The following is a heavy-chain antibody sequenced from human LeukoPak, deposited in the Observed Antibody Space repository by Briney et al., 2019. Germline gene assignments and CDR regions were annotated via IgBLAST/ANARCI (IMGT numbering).Heavy chain of an antibody. D-gene: IGHD1-1*01. CDR3: ARDGNAHSHYYYYMDV. V-gene: IGHV1-69*06. Sequence: SVKVSCKASGGTFSSHAISWVRQAPGQGLEWMGRIIPIFGTANYAQKFQGRVTITADKSTSTTYMELSSLRSEDTAVYYCARDGNAHSHYYYYMDVWGKGTTVTVSS. CDR2: IIPIFGTA. CDR1: GGTFSSHA. J-gene: IGHJ6*03.